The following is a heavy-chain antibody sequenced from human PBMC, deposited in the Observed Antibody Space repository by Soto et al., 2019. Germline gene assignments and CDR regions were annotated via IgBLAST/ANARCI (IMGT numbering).Heavy chain of an antibody. Sequence: QVQLLQSGAEGKKPGASVKVSCKASGYTFTHYDINWVRQAPGHGREWMGWMNPNSGNTADAQKFQGRVTMTRNTSISTAYREVRSLTSEDTATYYCARAPDDGDTGRWFDPWGQGTLVTVSS. CDR2: MNPNSGNT. CDR3: ARAPDDGDTGRWFDP. J-gene: IGHJ5*02. D-gene: IGHD4-17*01. CDR1: GYTFTHYD. V-gene: IGHV1-8*01.